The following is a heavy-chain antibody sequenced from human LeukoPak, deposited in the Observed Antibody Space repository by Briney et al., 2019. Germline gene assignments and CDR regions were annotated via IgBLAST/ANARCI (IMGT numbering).Heavy chain of an antibody. Sequence: SETLSLTCTVSGGSISSGSYYWSWIRQPAGKGLEWIGRIYTSGSTNYNPSLKSRVTMSVDTSKNQFSLKLSSVTAADTAVYYCARDRSYDFWSGYYIWGQGTLVTVSS. CDR3: ARDRSYDFWSGYYI. D-gene: IGHD3-3*01. V-gene: IGHV4-61*02. CDR1: GGSISSGSYY. CDR2: IYTSGST. J-gene: IGHJ4*02.